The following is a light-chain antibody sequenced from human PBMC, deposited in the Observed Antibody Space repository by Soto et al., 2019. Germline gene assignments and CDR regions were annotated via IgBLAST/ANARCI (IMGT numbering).Light chain of an antibody. CDR3: QQYNHWPRT. J-gene: IGKJ1*01. CDR1: QSLSNN. Sequence: DIVLTQPPGTLSLSPGERATLSCRASQSLSNNIYLAWYEQKHGQAXRXXIYGASTRATGISARFSVTLYGTAGTITISSLQSEDGQVYDGQQYNHWPRTFGQGTKVDI. CDR2: GAS. V-gene: IGKV3-15*01.